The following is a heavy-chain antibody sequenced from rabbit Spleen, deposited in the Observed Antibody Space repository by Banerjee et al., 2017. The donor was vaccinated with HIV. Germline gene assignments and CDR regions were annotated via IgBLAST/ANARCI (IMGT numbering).Heavy chain of an antibody. CDR2: IYTDNSKT. Sequence: QEQLEESGGGLVKPEGSLTLTCKASGLSISSGYDMCWVRQAPGKGLEWIACIYTDNSKTYYANWAKGRFTVSKTSSPSVTLQMTSLTVADTATYFCARDVGSGPYIDGYFTLWGQGTLVTVS. D-gene: IGHD1-1*01. J-gene: IGHJ4*01. CDR3: ARDVGSGPYIDGYFTL. CDR1: GLSISSGYD. V-gene: IGHV1S45*01.